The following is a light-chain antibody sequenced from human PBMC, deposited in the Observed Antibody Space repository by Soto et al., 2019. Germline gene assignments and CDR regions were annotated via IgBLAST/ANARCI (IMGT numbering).Light chain of an antibody. CDR2: NDR. J-gene: IGLJ1*01. Sequence: QSVLTPPPSASGTPGQRVTISCSGSSSNIGGNTVNWYQQLPGTAPRLLIYNDRQRPSGVPDRFSASKSGTSASLAISGLQSEDEADYYCATWDASLSLLYVFGTGTKLTVL. CDR1: SSNIGGNT. CDR3: ATWDASLSLLYV. V-gene: IGLV1-44*01.